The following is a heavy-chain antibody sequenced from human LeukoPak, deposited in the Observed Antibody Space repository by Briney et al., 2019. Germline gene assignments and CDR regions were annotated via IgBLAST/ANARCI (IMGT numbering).Heavy chain of an antibody. CDR2: INPNTGGT. CDR1: GYTFTGYY. V-gene: IGHV1-2*02. J-gene: IGHJ4*02. Sequence: ASVKVSCKASGYTFTGYYMHWVRKAPGQGREWMGWINPNTGGTNYAEKFQGRVTMTRDTSITTAYMELSRLRSDDTAVYYCARDGHRPPFEYWGQGTSVTVSS. CDR3: ARDGHRPPFEY.